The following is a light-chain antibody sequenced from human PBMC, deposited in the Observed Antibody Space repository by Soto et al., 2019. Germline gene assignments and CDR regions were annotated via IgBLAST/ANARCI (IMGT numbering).Light chain of an antibody. CDR1: SSDFGGYNY. CDR3: SSYRSSSTSYV. J-gene: IGLJ1*01. V-gene: IGLV2-14*01. CDR2: DVS. Sequence: QSVLTQPAPRSGSLGQSITISCTGTSSDFGGYNYVSWYQQHPGKAPKLMVYDVSNRPSGVSNRFSGSNSGNTATLTISGLQADDEAAYYCSSYRSSSTSYVFATGTKVTVL.